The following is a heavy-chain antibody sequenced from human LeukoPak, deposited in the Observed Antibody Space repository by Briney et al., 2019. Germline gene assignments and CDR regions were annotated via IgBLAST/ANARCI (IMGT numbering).Heavy chain of an antibody. CDR3: ARASDFWSGYKRGAGFDP. Sequence: SETLSLTCAVYGGSFSGYYWSWIRQPPGKGLEWIGEINHSGSTYYNPSLKSRVTISVDRSKNQFSLKLSSVTAADTAVYYCARASDFWSGYKRGAGFDPWGQGTLVTVSS. V-gene: IGHV4-34*01. D-gene: IGHD3-3*01. CDR2: INHSGST. J-gene: IGHJ5*02. CDR1: GGSFSGYY.